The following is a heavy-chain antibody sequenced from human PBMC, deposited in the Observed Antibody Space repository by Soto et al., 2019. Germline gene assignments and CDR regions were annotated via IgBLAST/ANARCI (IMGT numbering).Heavy chain of an antibody. CDR3: ARDEATMVRGVNYYYYGMDV. D-gene: IGHD3-10*01. CDR1: GGSISSYY. CDR2: IYYSGST. V-gene: IGHV4-59*01. Sequence: PSETLSLTCTVPGGSISSYYWSWIRQPPGKGLEWIGYIYYSGSTNYNPSLKSRVTISVDTSKNQFSLKLSSVTAADTAVYYCARDEATMVRGVNYYYYGMDVWGQGTTVTVPS. J-gene: IGHJ6*02.